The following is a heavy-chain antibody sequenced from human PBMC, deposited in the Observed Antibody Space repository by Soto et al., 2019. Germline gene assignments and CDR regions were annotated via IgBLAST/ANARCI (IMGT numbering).Heavy chain of an antibody. CDR1: GGSISSYY. J-gene: IGHJ5*02. CDR3: ARVMDRYYDSSGYYLNWFDP. Sequence: PSETLSLTCTVSGGSISSYYWSWIRQPPGKGLEWIGYIYYSGSTNYNPSLKSRVTISVDTSKNQFSLKLSSVTAADTAVYYCARVMDRYYDSSGYYLNWFDPWGQGTLVTVSS. V-gene: IGHV4-59*01. CDR2: IYYSGST. D-gene: IGHD3-22*01.